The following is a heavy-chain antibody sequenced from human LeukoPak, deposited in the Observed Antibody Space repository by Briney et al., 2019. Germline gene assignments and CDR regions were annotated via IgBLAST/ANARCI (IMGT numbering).Heavy chain of an antibody. CDR1: GFTFDDYG. CDR2: IYYSGST. V-gene: IGHV4-39*07. J-gene: IGHJ4*02. D-gene: IGHD6-6*01. CDR3: AREEYSSSSGLFDY. Sequence: PGGSLRLSCAASGFTFDDYGMSWVRQAPGKGLEWIGSIYYSGSTYYNPSLKSRVTISVDTSKNQFSLKLSSVTAADTAVYYCAREEYSSSSGLFDYWGQGTLVTVSS.